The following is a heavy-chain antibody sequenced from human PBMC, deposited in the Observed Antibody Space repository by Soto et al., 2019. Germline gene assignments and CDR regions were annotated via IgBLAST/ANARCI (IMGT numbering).Heavy chain of an antibody. CDR3: AREGRGKKAGYNGLVSLGY. V-gene: IGHV1-69*06. Sequence: QVQLVQSGAEVKTPGSSLKVSCKVSGSRFSNYVISWVRQAPGHGLEWLGRIIPIFNSTKYAQNFQGRVTIPAHKSTSTASLELSSLRSDDTAVYYCAREGRGKKAGYNGLVSLGYWGQGTLVTVSS. D-gene: IGHD2-2*02. J-gene: IGHJ4*02. CDR1: GSRFSNYV. CDR2: IIPIFNST.